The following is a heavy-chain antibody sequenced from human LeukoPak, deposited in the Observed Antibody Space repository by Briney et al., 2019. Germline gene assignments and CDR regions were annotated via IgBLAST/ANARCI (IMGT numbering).Heavy chain of an antibody. J-gene: IGHJ6*03. Sequence: SETLSLTCTVSGGSISSYCRSWIRQPAGKGLEWIGRIYTSGSTNYNPSLKSRVTMSVDTSKNQFSLKLSSVTAADTAVYYCAKEDIVVVPAAMGGYYYYYMDVWGKGTTVTVSS. V-gene: IGHV4-4*07. D-gene: IGHD2-2*01. CDR3: AKEDIVVVPAAMGGYYYYYMDV. CDR1: GGSISSYC. CDR2: IYTSGST.